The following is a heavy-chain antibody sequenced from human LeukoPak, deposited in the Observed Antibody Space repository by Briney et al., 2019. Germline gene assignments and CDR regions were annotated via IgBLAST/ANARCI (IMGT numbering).Heavy chain of an antibody. D-gene: IGHD4-17*01. CDR1: GASVTSYY. CDR2: VDTRGRT. V-gene: IGHV4-4*07. CDR3: AGASGLTETTWDFGV. Sequence: SETLSLTCNVSGASVTSYYWSWIRQPAGKRLEWIGRVDTRGRTNYNPSLKTRVSISVDTSKNQFSLKVTSVTAADTAVYLRAGASGLTETTWDFGVWGQGALVTVSS. J-gene: IGHJ4*02.